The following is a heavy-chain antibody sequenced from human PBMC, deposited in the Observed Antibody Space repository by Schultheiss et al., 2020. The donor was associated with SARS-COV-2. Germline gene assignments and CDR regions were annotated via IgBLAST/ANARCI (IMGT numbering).Heavy chain of an antibody. CDR3: ARDLGGIAGY. CDR1: GFRFNNYV. V-gene: IGHV3-74*01. CDR2: VNEVGSIT. D-gene: IGHD6-13*01. Sequence: GGSLRLSCAASGFRFNNYVIDWVRQAPGKGLEWVSRVNEVGSITDYADSVKGRFTITRDNAKNTLYLQMDGLRAEDTAVYYCARDLGGIAGYWGQGTLVTVSS. J-gene: IGHJ4*02.